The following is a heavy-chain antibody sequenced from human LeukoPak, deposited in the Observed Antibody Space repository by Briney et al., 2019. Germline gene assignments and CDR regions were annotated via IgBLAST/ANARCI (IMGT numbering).Heavy chain of an antibody. V-gene: IGHV4-61*01. CDR3: ARDLSLWGEGLYWYFDL. D-gene: IGHD3-10*01. CDR2: IYYSGNT. Sequence: SETPSLTCTVSGGSVSSVSYYWSWIRQPPGKGLEWIGYIYYSGNTNYNPSLKSRVTISVDTSKNQFSLKLSSVTAADTAVYYCARDLSLWGEGLYWYFDLWGRGTLVTVSS. J-gene: IGHJ2*01. CDR1: GGSVSSVSYY.